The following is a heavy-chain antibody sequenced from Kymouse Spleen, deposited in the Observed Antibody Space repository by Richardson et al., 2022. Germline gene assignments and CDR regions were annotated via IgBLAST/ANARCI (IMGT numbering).Heavy chain of an antibody. D-gene: IGHD1-1*01. V-gene: IGHV3-33*01. Sequence: QVQLVESGGGVVQPGRSLRLSCAASGFTFSSYGMHWVRQAPGKGLEWVAVIWYDGSNKYYADSVKGRFTISRDNSKNTLYLQMNSLRAEDTAVYYCARARTTGTFDYWGQGTLVTVSS. CDR1: GFTFSSYG. CDR2: IWYDGSNK. CDR3: ARARTTGTFDY. J-gene: IGHJ4*02.